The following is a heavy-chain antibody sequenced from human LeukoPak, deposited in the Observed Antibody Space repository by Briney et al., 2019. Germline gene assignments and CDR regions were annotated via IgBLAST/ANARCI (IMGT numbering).Heavy chain of an antibody. D-gene: IGHD3-22*01. CDR3: AIYYYDSSGYYYFQH. CDR2: IKQDGSEK. CDR1: GFTFSSYW. Sequence: GGSLRLSCAASGFTFSSYWLSWVRQAPGKGLEWAANIKQDGSEKYYVDSVKGRFTISRDNAKNSLYLQMNSLRAEDTAVYYCAIYYYDSSGYYYFQHWGQGTLVTVSS. J-gene: IGHJ1*01. V-gene: IGHV3-7*05.